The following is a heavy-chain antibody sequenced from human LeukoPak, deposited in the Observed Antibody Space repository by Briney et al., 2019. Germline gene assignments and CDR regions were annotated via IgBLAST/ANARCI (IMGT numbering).Heavy chain of an antibody. J-gene: IGHJ4*02. CDR3: ARDSGQFDY. CDR1: GYTFTNYY. CDR2: INTGGGTT. D-gene: IGHD5-12*01. Sequence: ASVKVSCKASGYTFTNYYMHWVRQAPGHGIEWLGVINTGGGTTSSAQKFQGRVTMTRDTSTSTVYMELSSLTSEDTAVYYCARDSGQFDYWGQGTLVTVSS. V-gene: IGHV1-46*01.